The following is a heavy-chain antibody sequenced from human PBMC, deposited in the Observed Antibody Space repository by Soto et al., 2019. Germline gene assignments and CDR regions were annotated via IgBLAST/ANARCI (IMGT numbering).Heavy chain of an antibody. V-gene: IGHV3-30*18. CDR3: AKGPSYDFWSCLKAYYFDY. CDR1: GFTFSSDG. D-gene: IGHD3-3*01. Sequence: QVQLVESGGGVVQPGRSLRLSCAASGFTFSSDGMHWVRQAPGKGLEWVAVISYDGSNKYYADSVKGRFTISRDNSKNTLYLQMNSLRAEDTAVYYCAKGPSYDFWSCLKAYYFDYWGQGTLVTVSS. CDR2: ISYDGSNK. J-gene: IGHJ4*02.